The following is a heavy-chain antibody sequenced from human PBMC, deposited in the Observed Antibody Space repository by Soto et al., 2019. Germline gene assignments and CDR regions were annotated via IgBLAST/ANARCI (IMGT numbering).Heavy chain of an antibody. CDR2: IYYSGST. CDR1: GGSISSYY. J-gene: IGHJ4*02. V-gene: IGHV4-59*08. D-gene: IGHD3-22*01. CDR3: ARLSAYYYDSSPGASVKFDY. Sequence: PSETLSLTCTVSGGSISSYYWSWIRQPPGKGLEWIGYIYYSGSTNYNPSLKSRVTISVDTSKNQFSLKLSSVTAADTAVYYCARLSAYYYDSSPGASVKFDYWGQGTLVTVSS.